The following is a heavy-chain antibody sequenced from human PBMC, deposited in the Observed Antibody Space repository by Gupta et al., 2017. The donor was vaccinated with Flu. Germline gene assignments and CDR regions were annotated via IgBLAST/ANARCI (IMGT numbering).Heavy chain of an antibody. CDR2: IKRYTDGGTV. Sequence: QVVEYGGGLLKPGGSLRLTCTGSDFTFANAWMSWVRQAPGKGLEWVALIKRYTDGGTVHYAAPVEGRVTISRDDSKDTVYLQMERLTIEDSGKYYCTTGQLWGQGTLVTV. V-gene: IGHV3-15*01. CDR3: TTGQL. J-gene: IGHJ4*02. D-gene: IGHD1-1*01. CDR1: DFTFANAW.